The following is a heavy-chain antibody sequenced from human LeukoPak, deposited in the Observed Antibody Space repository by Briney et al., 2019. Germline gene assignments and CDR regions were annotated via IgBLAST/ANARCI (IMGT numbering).Heavy chain of an antibody. CDR1: GGSISSGSYY. CDR2: IYTSGST. CDR3: ARTNGYPNYYFDY. D-gene: IGHD1-1*01. Sequence: PSQTLSLTCTVSGGSISSGSYYWSWIRQPAGKGLEWIGRIYTSGSTNYNPSPKSRVTISVDTSKNQSSLKLSSVTAADTAVYYCARTNGYPNYYFDYWGQGTLVTVSS. J-gene: IGHJ4*02. V-gene: IGHV4-61*02.